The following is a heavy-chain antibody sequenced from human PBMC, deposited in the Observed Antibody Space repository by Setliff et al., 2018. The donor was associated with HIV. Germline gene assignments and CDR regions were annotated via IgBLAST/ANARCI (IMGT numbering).Heavy chain of an antibody. CDR2: SNPSGGST. CDR3: AREHRLSSGYYLYYFDY. D-gene: IGHD3-22*01. Sequence: GASVKVSCKASGYTFTSYYMHWVRQAPGQGLEWMGISNPSGGSTTYAPKFQGRVTMTRDTYTSTVYMELSRRRSDDTAVYYCAREHRLSSGYYLYYFDYWGQGTLVTVSS. J-gene: IGHJ4*02. CDR1: GYTFTSYY. V-gene: IGHV1-46*01.